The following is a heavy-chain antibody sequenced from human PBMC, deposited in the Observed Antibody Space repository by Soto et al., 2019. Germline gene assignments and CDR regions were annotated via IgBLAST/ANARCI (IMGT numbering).Heavy chain of an antibody. CDR2: IIPIFGTA. V-gene: IGHV1-69*01. Sequence: QGQLVQSGAEVKKPGSSVKVSCKASGGTFSSYAISWVRQAPGQGLEWMGGIIPIFGTANYAQKFQGRVTITADESTSTAYMELSSLRSEDTAVYYCARVTGRAKVVYSSSWRPGGWFDPWGQGTLVTVSS. CDR3: ARVTGRAKVVYSSSWRPGGWFDP. CDR1: GGTFSSYA. J-gene: IGHJ5*02. D-gene: IGHD6-13*01.